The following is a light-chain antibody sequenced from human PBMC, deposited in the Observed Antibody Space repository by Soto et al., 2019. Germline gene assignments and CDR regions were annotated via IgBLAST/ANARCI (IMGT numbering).Light chain of an antibody. CDR2: GAS. Sequence: EIVLTQSPGTLSLSPGERATLSCRASQSVSNNYLALYQQKPGQAPRLLIYGASRRATGIPDRFSGSGSGTEFTLTISSLQSEDFAVYYCQQYIKWPITFGQGTRLEIK. J-gene: IGKJ5*01. CDR3: QQYIKWPIT. V-gene: IGKV3D-15*01. CDR1: QSVSNN.